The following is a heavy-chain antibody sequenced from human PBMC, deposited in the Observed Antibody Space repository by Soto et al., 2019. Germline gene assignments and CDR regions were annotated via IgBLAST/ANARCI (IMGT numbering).Heavy chain of an antibody. D-gene: IGHD2-2*01. CDR3: AVGYCSSTSCYAPRLYYYGMDV. CDR2: ISYDGSNK. CDR1: GFTFSSYG. V-gene: IGHV3-30*03. J-gene: IGHJ6*02. Sequence: QVQLVESGGGVVQPGRSLRLSCAASGFTFSSYGMHWVRQAPGKGLEWVAVISYDGSNKYYADSVKGRFTISRDNSKNRLYLQMNSLRAEDTDVYYCAVGYCSSTSCYAPRLYYYGMDVWGQGTTVTVSS.